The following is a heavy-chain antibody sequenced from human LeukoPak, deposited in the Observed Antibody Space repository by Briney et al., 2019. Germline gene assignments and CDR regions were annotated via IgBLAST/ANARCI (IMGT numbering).Heavy chain of an antibody. Sequence: SETLSLTCAVSGDSISSYRYYWGWIRQPPGKGLEWIGSIYNSGSTSYNPSLKSRVTISVDTSKNQFSLKVNSVTAADTAIYYCVRNTTDTAFENWGPGTLVTVSS. CDR1: GDSISSYRYY. D-gene: IGHD1-14*01. J-gene: IGHJ4*02. CDR2: IYNSGST. V-gene: IGHV4-39*01. CDR3: VRNTTDTAFEN.